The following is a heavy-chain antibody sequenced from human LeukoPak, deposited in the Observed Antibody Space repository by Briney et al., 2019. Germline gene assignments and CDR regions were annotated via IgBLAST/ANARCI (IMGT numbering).Heavy chain of an antibody. CDR3: ARLYSSGWYSDY. D-gene: IGHD6-19*01. J-gene: IGHJ4*02. Sequence: EASVKVSCKASGYTFTSYGISWVRQAPGQGLEWMGWINPNSGGTNYAQKFQGRVTMTRDTSISTAYMELSRLRSDDTAVYYCARLYSSGWYSDYWGQGTLVTVSS. V-gene: IGHV1-2*02. CDR2: INPNSGGT. CDR1: GYTFTSYG.